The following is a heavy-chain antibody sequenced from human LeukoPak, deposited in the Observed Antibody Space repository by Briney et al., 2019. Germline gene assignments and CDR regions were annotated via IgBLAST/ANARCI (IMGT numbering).Heavy chain of an antibody. D-gene: IGHD3-22*01. CDR2: IKQDGSEK. Sequence: GGSLRLSCAASGFTFNSYWMSWVRQAPGKGLEWVANIKQDGSEKYYVDSVKGRFTISRDNAKNSLYLQMNSLRAEDTAVYYCARGGPGPMIVVNYYFDYWGQGTLVTVSS. J-gene: IGHJ4*02. CDR1: GFTFNSYW. V-gene: IGHV3-7*01. CDR3: ARGGPGPMIVVNYYFDY.